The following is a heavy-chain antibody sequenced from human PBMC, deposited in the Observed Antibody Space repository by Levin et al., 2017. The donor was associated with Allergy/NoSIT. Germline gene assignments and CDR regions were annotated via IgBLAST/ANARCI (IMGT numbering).Heavy chain of an antibody. CDR2: INTDGSST. J-gene: IGHJ6*02. V-gene: IGHV3-74*01. D-gene: IGHD2/OR15-2a*01. CDR1: GFTFSNYW. Sequence: GESLKISCAASGFTFSNYWMHWVRQAPGKGLVWVSRINTDGSSTSYADSVRGRFTFSRDNAKNTLYLQMNSLRAEDTAVYYCARDSFDNNYYYVRDVGGQGTTVTGS. CDR3: ARDSFDNNYYYVRDV.